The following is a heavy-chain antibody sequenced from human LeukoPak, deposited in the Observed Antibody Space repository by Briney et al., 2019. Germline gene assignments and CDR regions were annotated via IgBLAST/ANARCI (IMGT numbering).Heavy chain of an antibody. Sequence: PSETLSLTCTVSGGSISSYYWSWIRQPPGKGLEWIGHIYDSGYTNYNPSLKSRVIISVDTSKNQFSLKLTSVTAADTAVYYCARVTDYYDSSGYYYPVFDYWGQGTLATVSS. V-gene: IGHV4-59*01. D-gene: IGHD3-22*01. CDR3: ARVTDYYDSSGYYYPVFDY. CDR1: GGSISSYY. CDR2: IYDSGYT. J-gene: IGHJ4*02.